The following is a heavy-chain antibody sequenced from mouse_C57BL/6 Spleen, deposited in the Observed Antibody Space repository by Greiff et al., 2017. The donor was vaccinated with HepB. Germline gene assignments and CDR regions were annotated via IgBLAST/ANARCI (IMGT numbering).Heavy chain of an antibody. Sequence: EVQLVESGGGLVKPGGSLKLSCAASGFTFSSYAMSWVRQTPEKRLEWVATISDGGSYTYYPDNVKGRFTISRDNAKNNLYLQMSHLKSEDTAMYYCARAGFAYWGQGTLVTVSA. J-gene: IGHJ3*01. CDR3: ARAGFAY. V-gene: IGHV5-4*01. CDR2: ISDGGSYT. CDR1: GFTFSSYA.